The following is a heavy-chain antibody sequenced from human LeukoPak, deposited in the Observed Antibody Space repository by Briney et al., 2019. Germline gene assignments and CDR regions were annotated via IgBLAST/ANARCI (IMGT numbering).Heavy chain of an antibody. Sequence: QPGRSLRLSCAASGFTFSSYGMHWVRQAPGKGLEWVAVISYDGSNKYYADSVKGRFTISRDNSKNTLYLQMNSLRAEDTAVYYCAKDMVRGAQVSSYYFDYWGQGTLVTVSS. CDR1: GFTFSSYG. CDR3: AKDMVRGAQVSSYYFDY. J-gene: IGHJ4*02. CDR2: ISYDGSNK. V-gene: IGHV3-30*18. D-gene: IGHD3-10*01.